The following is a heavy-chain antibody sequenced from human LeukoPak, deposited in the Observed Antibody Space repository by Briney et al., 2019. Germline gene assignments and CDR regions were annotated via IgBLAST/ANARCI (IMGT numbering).Heavy chain of an antibody. V-gene: IGHV3-23*01. CDR1: GFSFSDSV. J-gene: IGHJ4*02. Sequence: GGSLRLSCVASGFSFSDSVMSWVRQAPGRGLEWLSAISGDADVTYYAASVKGRFAISRDNSWNTVYLQMNSLRAEDTATYYCAKVGYCSNNCFRTHDYWGQGALVTVSS. D-gene: IGHD2-8*01. CDR2: ISGDADVT. CDR3: AKVGYCSNNCFRTHDY.